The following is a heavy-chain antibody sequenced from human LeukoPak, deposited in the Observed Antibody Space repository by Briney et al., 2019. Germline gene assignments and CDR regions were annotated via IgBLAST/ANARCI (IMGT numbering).Heavy chain of an antibody. CDR2: IYHSGST. J-gene: IGHJ4*02. Sequence: PSETLSLTCTVSGYSISSGYYWGYIRQPPGKGLEWIGSIYHSGSTYYNPSLNSRLTISVDTSKNQFSLKLSSVTAADTAVYYCARERGENYDSSSYIDSWGQGTLVTVSS. CDR3: ARERGENYDSSSYIDS. D-gene: IGHD3-22*01. V-gene: IGHV4-38-2*02. CDR1: GYSISSGYY.